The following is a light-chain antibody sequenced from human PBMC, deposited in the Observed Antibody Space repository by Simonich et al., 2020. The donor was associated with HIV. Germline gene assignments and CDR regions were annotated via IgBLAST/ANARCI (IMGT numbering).Light chain of an antibody. Sequence: VSPGERATLSCRASQSVNTNVAWYQQKPGQAPRLLIYAASTRATGIPARFSGSGSGTDFTLTISCLQSEDFATYYCQQYYSFPYTFGQGTKLEIK. J-gene: IGKJ2*01. CDR1: QSVNTN. CDR2: AAS. V-gene: IGKV3-15*01. CDR3: QQYYSFPYT.